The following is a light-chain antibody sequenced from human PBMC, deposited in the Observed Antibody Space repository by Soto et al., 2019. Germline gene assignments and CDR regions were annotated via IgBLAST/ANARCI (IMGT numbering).Light chain of an antibody. CDR2: EVT. J-gene: IGLJ1*01. V-gene: IGLV2-14*01. CDR1: SSDVGAYNY. CDR3: NSYTSSSTLYV. Sequence: QSALTQPASVSGSPGQSITISCTGTSSDVGAYNYVSWYQQYPGKAPKLIIYEVTNRPSGVSNRFSGSKSGNTASLTISGLQAEDEADYYCNSYTSSSTLYVFGTGTKLTVL.